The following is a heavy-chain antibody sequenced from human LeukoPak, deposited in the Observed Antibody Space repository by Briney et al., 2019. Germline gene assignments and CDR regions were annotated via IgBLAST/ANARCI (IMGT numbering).Heavy chain of an antibody. J-gene: IGHJ4*02. D-gene: IGHD3-3*02. CDR3: SRGGHVWTYYLSY. V-gene: IGHV3-21*01. Sequence: GGSLRLSCAASGFTFSLYSITWVRQTPGRGLEWVSSISSSGSYIYYADSVKGRFTVSRDNAKNSLSLQMNSLRAEDTAAYYCSRGGHVWTYYLSYWGQGTLVTVSS. CDR1: GFTFSLYS. CDR2: ISSSGSYI.